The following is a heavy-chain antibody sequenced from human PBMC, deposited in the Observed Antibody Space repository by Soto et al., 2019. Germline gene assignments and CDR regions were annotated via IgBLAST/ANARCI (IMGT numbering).Heavy chain of an antibody. D-gene: IGHD3-10*01. CDR2: ISGNGANI. V-gene: IGHV3-23*01. CDR3: AKNMSVSYTYFDY. Sequence: EVQLLESGGGLIQPGGSLRLSCAASGFTITSYAMSWVRQAPGKGLEWVSTISGNGANIFYGASVKGRFTISRHTSENTVYLQMNSLRAEEDTAVYYCAKNMSVSYTYFDYWGQGTLGSVSS. J-gene: IGHJ4*02. CDR1: GFTITSYA.